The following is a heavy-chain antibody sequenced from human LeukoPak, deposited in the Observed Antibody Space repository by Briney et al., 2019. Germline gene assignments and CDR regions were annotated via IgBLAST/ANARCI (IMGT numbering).Heavy chain of an antibody. V-gene: IGHV3-23*01. CDR1: GFTFRSYA. CDR2: ISGSGGST. CDR3: AKGPQSWPDWYFDL. Sequence: GGSLSLSCAASGFTFRSYAMSWVRQAAGKGVEWVSAISGSGGSTYYADSVKGRFTISRDNSKNTLYLQMNSLRAEDTAVYYCAKGPQSWPDWYFDLGDRGTLLTVSS. J-gene: IGHJ2*01.